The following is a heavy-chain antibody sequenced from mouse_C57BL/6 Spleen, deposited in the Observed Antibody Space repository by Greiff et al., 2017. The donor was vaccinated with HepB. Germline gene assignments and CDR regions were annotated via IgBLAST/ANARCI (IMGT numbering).Heavy chain of an antibody. CDR3: ARGDWDEYYFDY. CDR1: GYAFTNYL. D-gene: IGHD4-1*01. Sequence: VQLQQSGAELVRPGTSVKVSCKASGYAFTNYLIEWVKQRPGQGLEWIGVINPGSGGTNYNEKFKGKATLTADKSSSTAYMQLSSLTSEDSAVYFCARGDWDEYYFDYWGQGTTLTVSS. CDR2: INPGSGGT. V-gene: IGHV1-54*01. J-gene: IGHJ2*01.